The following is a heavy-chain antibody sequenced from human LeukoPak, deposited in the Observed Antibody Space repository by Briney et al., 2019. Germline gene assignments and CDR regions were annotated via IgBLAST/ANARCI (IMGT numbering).Heavy chain of an antibody. CDR1: GFTFSSYG. Sequence: GGSLRLSCAASGFTFSSYGMHWVRQAPGKGLEWVEVISYDGSNKYYADSVKGRFTISRDNSKNTLYLQMNSLRAEDTAVYYCAKSLWELLLSSPFDYWGQGTLVTVSS. D-gene: IGHD1-26*01. CDR2: ISYDGSNK. CDR3: AKSLWELLLSSPFDY. J-gene: IGHJ4*02. V-gene: IGHV3-30*18.